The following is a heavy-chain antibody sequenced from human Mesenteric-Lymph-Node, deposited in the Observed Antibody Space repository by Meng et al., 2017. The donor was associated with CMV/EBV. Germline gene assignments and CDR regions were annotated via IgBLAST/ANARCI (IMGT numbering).Heavy chain of an antibody. J-gene: IGHJ4*02. V-gene: IGHV2-5*02. D-gene: IGHD3-16*01. Sequence: CHFSVFSLSTSGVGVGWIRQPPGKALEWLALIYWDDDKRYSPSLKSRLTITKDTSKNQVVLTMTNMDPVDTATYYCAHQAYDYYFDYWGQGTLVTVSS. CDR3: AHQAYDYYFDY. CDR1: VFSLSTSGVG. CDR2: IYWDDDK.